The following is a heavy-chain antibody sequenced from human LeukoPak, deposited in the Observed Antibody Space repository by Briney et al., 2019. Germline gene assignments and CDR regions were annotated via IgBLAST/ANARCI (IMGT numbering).Heavy chain of an antibody. CDR2: ISSSSSYI. CDR3: ARARIAAINWFDP. Sequence: GGSLRLSCAASGFTFSSYAMHWVRQAPGKGLEWVSSISSSSSYIYYADSVKGRFTISRDNAKNSLYLQMNSLRAEDTAVYYCARARIAAINWFDPWGQGTLVTVSS. J-gene: IGHJ5*02. CDR1: GFTFSSYA. V-gene: IGHV3-21*01. D-gene: IGHD6-6*01.